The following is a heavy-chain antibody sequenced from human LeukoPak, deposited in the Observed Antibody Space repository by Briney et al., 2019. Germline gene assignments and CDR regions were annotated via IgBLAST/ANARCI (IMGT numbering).Heavy chain of an antibody. CDR1: GGSISSSSYY. CDR2: IYYSGST. D-gene: IGHD2-2*01. CDR3: ARIYCSSTSCYLDWYFDL. J-gene: IGHJ2*01. V-gene: IGHV4-39*01. Sequence: KASETLSLTCTVSGGSISSSSYYWGWLRQPPGKGLEWIGSIYYSGSTYYNPSLKSRVTISVDTSKNQFSLKLSSVTAADTAVYYCARIYCSSTSCYLDWYFDLWGRGTLVTVSS.